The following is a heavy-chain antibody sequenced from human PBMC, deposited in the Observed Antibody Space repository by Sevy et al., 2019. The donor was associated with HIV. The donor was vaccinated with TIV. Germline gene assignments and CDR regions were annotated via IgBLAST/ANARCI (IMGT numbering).Heavy chain of an antibody. D-gene: IGHD3-10*01. CDR3: ARDRTYGSFIDY. J-gene: IGHJ4*02. Sequence: GGSLRLSCAASGFTFSTYNMNWVRQAPGKGLEWVSSIWSSSSYIYYADSVKGRFTISRDNAKNSLYLQMNSLKVEDTSVYYCARDRTYGSFIDYWGQGTLVTVSS. CDR1: GFTFSTYN. V-gene: IGHV3-21*01. CDR2: IWSSSSYI.